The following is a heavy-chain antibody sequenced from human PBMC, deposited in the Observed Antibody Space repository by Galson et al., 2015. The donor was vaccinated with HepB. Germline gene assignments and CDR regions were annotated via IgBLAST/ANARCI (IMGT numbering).Heavy chain of an antibody. CDR1: GFTFSSYA. Sequence: SLRLSCAASGFTFSSYAMHWVRQAPGKGLEYVSAISSNGGSTYYADSVKGRFTISRDNSKNTLYLQMSSLRAEDTAVYYCVKDQAKQQLLWYFDLWGRGTLVTVSS. CDR3: VKDQAKQQLLWYFDL. V-gene: IGHV3-64D*06. D-gene: IGHD6-13*01. CDR2: ISSNGGST. J-gene: IGHJ2*01.